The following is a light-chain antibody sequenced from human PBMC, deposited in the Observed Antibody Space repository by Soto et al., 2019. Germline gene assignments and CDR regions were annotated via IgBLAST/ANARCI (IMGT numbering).Light chain of an antibody. V-gene: IGLV2-11*01. Sequence: QSVLTQPRSVSGSPGRSVTISCTGTSSDVGGYDYVSWNQHRPGKAPRVMIYDVTKRPSGVPDRFSGSKSGNTASLTISGLQAEDEAEYYCCSYAGTDTHVVLGGGTKLTVL. CDR2: DVT. CDR3: CSYAGTDTHVV. CDR1: SSDVGGYDY. J-gene: IGLJ2*01.